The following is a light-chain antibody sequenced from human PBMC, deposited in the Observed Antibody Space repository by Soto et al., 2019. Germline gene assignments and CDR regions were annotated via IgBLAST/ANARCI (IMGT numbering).Light chain of an antibody. V-gene: IGKV1-33*01. Sequence: NQSPASLSSYLRDRVTITCQASQDISKYLNWYQRKPGKAPKLLIYDASTLETGVPSRFSGTGSGTDFSVTISSLQPEDIATYYCQQCDSLPITSGQGTRLDI. CDR2: DAS. J-gene: IGKJ5*01. CDR1: QDISKY. CDR3: QQCDSLPIT.